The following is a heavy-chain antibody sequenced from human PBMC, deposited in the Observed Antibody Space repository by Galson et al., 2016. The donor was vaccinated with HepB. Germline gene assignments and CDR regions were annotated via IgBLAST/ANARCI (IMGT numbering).Heavy chain of an antibody. CDR3: ARGVRQQLVWYYYYAMDV. CDR2: ISSSSTYI. J-gene: IGHJ6*02. V-gene: IGHV3-21*01. D-gene: IGHD6-13*01. Sequence: SLRLSCAASGFTFSTYTMNWVRQAPGKGLEWVSSISSSSTYIYYVDSVKGRFTISRDNAKNSLYLQMSSLRVEDTAIYHCARGVRQQLVWYYYYAMDVWGQGTTVTVSS. CDR1: GFTFSTYT.